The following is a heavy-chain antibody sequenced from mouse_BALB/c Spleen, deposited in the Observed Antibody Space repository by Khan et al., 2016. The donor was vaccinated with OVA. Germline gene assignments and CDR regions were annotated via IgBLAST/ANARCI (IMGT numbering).Heavy chain of an antibody. CDR2: INPNTGNT. J-gene: IGHJ3*01. D-gene: IGHD2-14*01. CDR1: GYSFTGYY. Sequence: VQLQQSGPDLVKPGASVKMSCKASGYSFTGYYMNWVKQSHGKSLECIGRINPNTGNTNYNQKFKGKVVFIVDTSSSTVYMELRSLTSEDSAVYYCERGYDFFAYWGQGTLVTVSA. CDR3: ERGYDFFAY. V-gene: IGHV1-26*01.